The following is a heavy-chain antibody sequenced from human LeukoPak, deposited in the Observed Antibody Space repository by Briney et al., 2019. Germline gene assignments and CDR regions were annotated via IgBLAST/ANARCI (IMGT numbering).Heavy chain of an antibody. CDR2: ISGSGGST. CDR1: GFSFSSYA. D-gene: IGHD5-18*01. J-gene: IGHJ4*02. Sequence: GGSLRLSCVPSGFSFSSYAMSWVRQAPGKGLEWVSAISGSGGSTYYADSVKGRFTISRDNSKNTLYLQMNSLRAEDTAVYYCAKYPHGGSAMVTNWGQGTLVTVSS. V-gene: IGHV3-23*01. CDR3: AKYPHGGSAMVTN.